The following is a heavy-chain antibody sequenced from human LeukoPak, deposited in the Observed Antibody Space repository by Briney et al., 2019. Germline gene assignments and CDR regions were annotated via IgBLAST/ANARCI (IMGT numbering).Heavy chain of an antibody. V-gene: IGHV4-34*01. CDR1: GGSFSGYY. Sequence: SETLSLTCAVYGGSFSGYYWSWIRQPPGKGLEWIGEINHSGSTNYNPSLKSRVTISVDTSKNQFSLKLSSVTAADTAVYYCARRSYRRNWFDPWGQGTLVTVSS. D-gene: IGHD3-16*02. CDR2: INHSGST. CDR3: ARRSYRRNWFDP. J-gene: IGHJ5*02.